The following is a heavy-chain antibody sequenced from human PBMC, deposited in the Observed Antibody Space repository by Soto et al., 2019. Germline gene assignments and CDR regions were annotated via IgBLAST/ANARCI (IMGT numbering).Heavy chain of an antibody. V-gene: IGHV4-59*08. CDR2: IYYSGST. Sequence: SETLSLTCTVSGGSISSYYWSWIRQPPGKGLEWIGYIYYSGSTNYNPSLKSRVTISVDTSKNQFSLKLSSVTAADTAVYYCARLGAYGDYDLLDYWGQGTLVTVSS. CDR1: GGSISSYY. D-gene: IGHD4-17*01. CDR3: ARLGAYGDYDLLDY. J-gene: IGHJ4*02.